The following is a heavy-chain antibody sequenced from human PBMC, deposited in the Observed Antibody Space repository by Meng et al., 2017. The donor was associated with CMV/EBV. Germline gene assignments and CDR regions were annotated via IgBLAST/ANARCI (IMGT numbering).Heavy chain of an antibody. CDR2: INHSGST. Sequence: GSLRPSCAVYGGSFSGYYWSWIRQPPGKGLEWSGEINHSGSTNYNPSLKSRVTISVDTSKNQLSLKLSSVTAADTAVYYCARGSPEWLLFGDYYYGMDVWGQGTTVTVSS. CDR3: ARGSPEWLLFGDYYYGMDV. D-gene: IGHD3-3*01. V-gene: IGHV4-34*01. J-gene: IGHJ6*02. CDR1: GGSFSGYY.